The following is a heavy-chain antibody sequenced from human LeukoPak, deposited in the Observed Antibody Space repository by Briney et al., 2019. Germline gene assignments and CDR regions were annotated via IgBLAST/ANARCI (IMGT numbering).Heavy chain of an antibody. CDR3: ARDRRDGYNVLDY. CDR1: GFTFSSYA. J-gene: IGHJ4*02. CDR2: ISGSGGST. D-gene: IGHD5-24*01. Sequence: GGSLRLSCAASGFTFSSYAMSWVRQAPGKGLEWVSAISGSGGSTYYADSVKGRFTISRDNSKNTLYLQMNSLSAEDTATYYCARDRRDGYNVLDYWGQGTLVTVSS. V-gene: IGHV3-23*01.